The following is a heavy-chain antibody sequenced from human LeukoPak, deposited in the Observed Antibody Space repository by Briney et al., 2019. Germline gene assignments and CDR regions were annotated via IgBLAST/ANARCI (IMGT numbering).Heavy chain of an antibody. D-gene: IGHD6-13*01. CDR1: GFTFDDYT. J-gene: IGHJ4*02. CDR2: ISWDGDTT. V-gene: IGHV3-43*01. CDR3: AKSFGPVIAAAGTGAD. Sequence: GGSLRLSCAASGFTFDDYTMHWVRQAPGKGLEWVSLISWDGDTTYYADSVKGRFTISRDNSKNTLYLQMNSLRAEDTAVYYCAKSFGPVIAAAGTGADWGQGTLVTVSS.